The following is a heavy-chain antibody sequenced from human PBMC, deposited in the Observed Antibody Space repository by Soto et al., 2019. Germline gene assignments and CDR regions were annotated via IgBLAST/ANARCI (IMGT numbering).Heavy chain of an antibody. CDR1: GGTFSSYA. J-gene: IGHJ1*01. D-gene: IGHD3-16*01. CDR3: ARPPPIDAGHRYYSAF. V-gene: IGHV1-69*13. Sequence: SVKVSCKASGGTFSSYAISWVRQAPGQGLEWMGGIIPIFGTANYAQKFQGRVTITADESTNTAYMELRSLTSEDTAIYYCARPPPIDAGHRYYSAFWGQGALVTAS. CDR2: IIPIFGTA.